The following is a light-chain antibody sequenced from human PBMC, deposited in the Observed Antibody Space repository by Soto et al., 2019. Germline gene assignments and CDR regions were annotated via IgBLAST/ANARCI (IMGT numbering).Light chain of an antibody. CDR3: QQSSSFPLT. J-gene: IGKJ3*01. Sequence: DIQMTQSPSFVSASVGDRVTITFRASQGISNWLAWYQQKPGKAPKLLIYATSNLQGGVPSRFSGSGSGTDFTLTIGSLQPEDSASYYCQQSSSFPLTFGPGTKVDIK. CDR2: ATS. CDR1: QGISNW. V-gene: IGKV1-12*01.